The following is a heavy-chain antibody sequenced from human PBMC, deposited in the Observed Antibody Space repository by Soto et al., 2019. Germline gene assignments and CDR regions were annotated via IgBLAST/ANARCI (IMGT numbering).Heavy chain of an antibody. CDR2: ISYDGSNK. CDR3: AKDWGWEQLANNWFDP. J-gene: IGHJ5*02. V-gene: IGHV3-30*18. D-gene: IGHD1-26*01. Sequence: QVQLVESGGGVVQPGRSLRLSCAASGFTFSSYGMHWVRQAPGKGLEWVAVISYDGSNKYYADSVKGRFTISRDNSKNTLYLQMNSLRAEATAVYYCAKDWGWEQLANNWFDPWGQGTLVTVSS. CDR1: GFTFSSYG.